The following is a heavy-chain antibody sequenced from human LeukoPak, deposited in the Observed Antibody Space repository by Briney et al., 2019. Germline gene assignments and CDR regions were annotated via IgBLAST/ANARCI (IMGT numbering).Heavy chain of an antibody. V-gene: IGHV3-21*01. CDR1: GFNFRNYG. CDR3: AKSVNSYYDWFDP. CDR2: INDNSRSI. Sequence: GGSLRLSCAASGFNFRNYGIHWVRQAPGKGLEWVSSINDNSRSIFYTDSLKGRFTVSRDNAKNSLYLQMNNLRAEDTAVYYCAKSVNSYYDWFDPWGQGTLVIVSS. J-gene: IGHJ5*02. D-gene: IGHD3-22*01.